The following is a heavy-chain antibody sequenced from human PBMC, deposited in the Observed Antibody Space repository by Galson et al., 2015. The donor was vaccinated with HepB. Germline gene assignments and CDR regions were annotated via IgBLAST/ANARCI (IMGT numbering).Heavy chain of an antibody. CDR2: LTRNAPNT. Sequence: CMRHSCAASEFTFSLLSMHCVRQAPGKGLEFVSGLTRNAPNTAYSDSAKGRFPISRDDSKKELYLQMTSLRPEDTAIYYCVKGVFGNGWDFWGQGTLVTGSS. CDR1: EFTFSLLS. CDR3: VKGVFGNGWDF. V-gene: IGHV3-64D*06. D-gene: IGHD6-19*01. J-gene: IGHJ4*02.